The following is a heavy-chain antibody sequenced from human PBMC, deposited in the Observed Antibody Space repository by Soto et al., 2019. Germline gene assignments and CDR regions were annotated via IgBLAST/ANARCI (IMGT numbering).Heavy chain of an antibody. D-gene: IGHD3-10*01. CDR2: IYYSGST. Sequence: SETLSLTCTVSGGSISSSSYYWGWIRQPPGKGLEWIGSIYYSGSTYYNPSLKSRVTISVDTSKNQFSLKLSSVTAADTAVYYCARHIATRGYGMDVWGQGTTVTVSS. J-gene: IGHJ6*02. V-gene: IGHV4-39*01. CDR3: ARHIATRGYGMDV. CDR1: GGSISSSSYY.